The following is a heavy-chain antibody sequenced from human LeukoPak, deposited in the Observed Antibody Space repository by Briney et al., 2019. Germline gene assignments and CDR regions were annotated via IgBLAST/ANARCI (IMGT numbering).Heavy chain of an antibody. J-gene: IGHJ4*02. V-gene: IGHV3-48*01. D-gene: IGHD6-13*01. Sequence: GGSLRLSCAASGFSFSNYSMNLVRQAPGKGLGWVSYISRTSITIYYADSVKGRFTISRDNAKNSLYLQMNSLRAEDTAVYYCARERGYSSSWYTFWGQGTLVTVSS. CDR1: GFSFSNYS. CDR2: ISRTSITI. CDR3: ARERGYSSSWYTF.